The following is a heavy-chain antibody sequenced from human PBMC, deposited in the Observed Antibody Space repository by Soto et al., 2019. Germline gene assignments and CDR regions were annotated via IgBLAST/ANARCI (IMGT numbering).Heavy chain of an antibody. CDR1: GYTFSRSG. Sequence: QVQLVQSGAEVKKPGASVKVSCKASGYTFSRSGISWVRQAPGQGLEWMGWINGYNGNTNYTQKMPGRSTMTTDTPTSTAYMELRSLRSDDTAVYFCARMGDVPYYYYGMDVWGQGTTVIVSS. CDR2: INGYNGNT. J-gene: IGHJ6*02. V-gene: IGHV1-18*01. D-gene: IGHD3-16*01. CDR3: ARMGDVPYYYYGMDV.